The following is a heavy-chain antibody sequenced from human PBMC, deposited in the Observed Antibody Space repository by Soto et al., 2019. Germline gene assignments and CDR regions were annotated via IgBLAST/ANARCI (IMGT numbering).Heavy chain of an antibody. J-gene: IGHJ4*02. Sequence: GGSLRLSCAASGFSFSSHSMKWVRQAPGKGLEWVSYISSSGSTIYYADSVKGRFTISRDNAKNSLYLQMNSLRDDDTAVYYCARDGPGYCSGGSCYSTYYFDYWGQGTLVTVSS. D-gene: IGHD2-15*01. CDR3: ARDGPGYCSGGSCYSTYYFDY. V-gene: IGHV3-48*02. CDR1: GFSFSSHS. CDR2: ISSSGSTI.